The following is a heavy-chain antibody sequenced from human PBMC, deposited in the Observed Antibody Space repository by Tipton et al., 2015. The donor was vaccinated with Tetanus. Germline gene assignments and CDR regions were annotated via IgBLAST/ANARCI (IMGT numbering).Heavy chain of an antibody. Sequence: QVQLVQSGAEVKKPGASVKVSCQASGYSFIKYGINWVRQAPGQGLEWMGWDSGSSGNTNYAQKLQGRVTMTTDTSTNTAYMELRSLTSDDTAVYFCARLVNQWLVPEDFWGQGTLVTVSS. CDR3: ARLVNQWLVPEDF. CDR2: DSGSSGNT. J-gene: IGHJ4*02. CDR1: GYSFIKYG. D-gene: IGHD6-19*01. V-gene: IGHV1-18*01.